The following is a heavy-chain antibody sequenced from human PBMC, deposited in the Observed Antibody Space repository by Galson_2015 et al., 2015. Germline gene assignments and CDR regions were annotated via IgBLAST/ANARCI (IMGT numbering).Heavy chain of an antibody. Sequence: ETLSLTCAVSGGSISSSNWWNWVRQPPGKGLEWIGEIYHSGSTNYNPSLKSRVTISVDKSKNQFSLKLSSVTAADTAVYYCARGSVLLWFGCLDYWGQGTLVTVSS. CDR2: IYHSGST. CDR1: GGSISSSNW. CDR3: ARGSVLLWFGCLDY. D-gene: IGHD3-10*01. J-gene: IGHJ4*02. V-gene: IGHV4-4*02.